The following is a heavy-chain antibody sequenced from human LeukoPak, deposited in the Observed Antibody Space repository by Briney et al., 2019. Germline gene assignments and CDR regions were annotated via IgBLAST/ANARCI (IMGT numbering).Heavy chain of an antibody. Sequence: GGSLRLSCAASGFTFSSYSMNWVRQAPGKGLEWVSYISSSSSTIYYADSVKGRFTISRDNAKNSLYLQMNSLRAEDTAVYYCARDERYSGGSCYYFDYWGQGTLVTVSS. J-gene: IGHJ4*02. CDR1: GFTFSSYS. CDR3: ARDERYSGGSCYYFDY. V-gene: IGHV3-48*01. CDR2: ISSSSSTI. D-gene: IGHD2-15*01.